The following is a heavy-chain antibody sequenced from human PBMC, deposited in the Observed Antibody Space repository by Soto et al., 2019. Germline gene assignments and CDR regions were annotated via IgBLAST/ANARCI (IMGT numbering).Heavy chain of an antibody. V-gene: IGHV3-21*06. CDR3: ARESEDLTSNLDY. J-gene: IGHJ4*02. CDR1: GXTLTSYS. CDR2: ISSTTNYI. Sequence: GSLRLSCAASGXTLTSYSMNWVRQAPGKGLELVSSISSTTNYIYYGDCMKCRFTISRYNAKDSLYLEMNSLRPEDTAVYYCARESEDLTSNLDYWGQGTLGTVSS.